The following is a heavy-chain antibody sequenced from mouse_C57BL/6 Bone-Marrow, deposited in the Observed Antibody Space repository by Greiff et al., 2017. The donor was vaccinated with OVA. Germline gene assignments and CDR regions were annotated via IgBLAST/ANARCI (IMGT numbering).Heavy chain of an antibody. CDR3: ARMVGSTYWYFDV. D-gene: IGHD1-1*02. J-gene: IGHJ1*03. CDR2: ISYSGST. V-gene: IGHV3-8*01. CDR1: GYSITSDY. Sequence: EVHLVESGPGLAKPSQTLSLTCSVTGYSITSDYWNWIRKFPGNKLEYMGYISYSGSTYYNPSLKSRISITRDTSKNQYYLQLNSVTTEDTATYYCARMVGSTYWYFDVWGTGTTVTVSS.